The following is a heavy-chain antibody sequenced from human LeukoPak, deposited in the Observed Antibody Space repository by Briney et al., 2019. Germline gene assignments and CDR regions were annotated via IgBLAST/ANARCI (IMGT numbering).Heavy chain of an antibody. V-gene: IGHV3-73*01. D-gene: IGHD3-22*01. Sequence: GGSLRLSCAASGSTFSGSAMHWVRQASGKGLEWVGRIRSKANSYATAYAASVKGRFTISRDDSKNTPYLQMNSLKTEDTAVYYCTRPHYDSSGYYYAFDYWGQGTLVTVSS. CDR2: IRSKANSYAT. CDR1: GSTFSGSA. CDR3: TRPHYDSSGYYYAFDY. J-gene: IGHJ4*02.